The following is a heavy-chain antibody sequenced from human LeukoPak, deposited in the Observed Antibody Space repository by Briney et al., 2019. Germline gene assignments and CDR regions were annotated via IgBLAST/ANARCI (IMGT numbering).Heavy chain of an antibody. CDR3: ATETNGRHYDY. J-gene: IGHJ4*02. V-gene: IGHV3-21*06. CDR1: GLTFSTSG. D-gene: IGHD1-14*01. CDR2: IGPTGSDR. Sequence: GGSLRLSCTASGLTFSTSGFNWVRQAPGKGLEWVASIGPTGSDRYHADSIKGRFTISRDNANNFLYLQMTSLRAEDTAVYYCATETNGRHYDYWGQGTLLTVSS.